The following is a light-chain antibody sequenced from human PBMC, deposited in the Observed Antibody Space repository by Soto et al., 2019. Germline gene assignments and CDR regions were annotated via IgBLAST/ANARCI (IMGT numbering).Light chain of an antibody. Sequence: QSALTQPASVSGSPGQSITISCTGTSSDVGGYNYVSWYQQHPGKAPKLMIYEVSNRPSGVSNRFYGSKSGNTASLTISGRQAEDEADYYCSSHTSSSTRVFGGGTQLTVL. CDR3: SSHTSSSTRV. J-gene: IGLJ3*02. V-gene: IGLV2-14*01. CDR1: SSDVGGYNY. CDR2: EVS.